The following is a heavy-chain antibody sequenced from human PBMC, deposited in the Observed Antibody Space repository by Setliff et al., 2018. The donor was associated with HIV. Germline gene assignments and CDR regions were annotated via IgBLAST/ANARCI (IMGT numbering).Heavy chain of an antibody. D-gene: IGHD6-13*01. CDR3: ARESPSSSWFYFDF. V-gene: IGHV4-34*01. Sequence: PSETLSLTCAVYGGSFSDYYWTWIRQSPGKGLEWIGEINHRGSTNYKPSLKSRVTVSVDTSKNQFSLKLGSVTAADTAVYYCARESPSSSWFYFDFWGQGTLVTVSS. J-gene: IGHJ4*02. CDR1: GGSFSDYY. CDR2: INHRGST.